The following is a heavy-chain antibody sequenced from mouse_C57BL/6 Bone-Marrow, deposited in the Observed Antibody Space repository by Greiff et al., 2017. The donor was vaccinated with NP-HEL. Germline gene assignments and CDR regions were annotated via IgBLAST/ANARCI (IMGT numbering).Heavy chain of an antibody. V-gene: IGHV1-74*01. CDR1: GYTFTSYW. CDR3: AIPLDYYGYDTGFAY. CDR2: IHPSDSDT. J-gene: IGHJ3*01. D-gene: IGHD2-2*01. Sequence: QVQLKQPGAELVKPGASVKVSCKASGYTFTSYWMHWVKQRPGQGLEWIGRIHPSDSDTNYNQKFKGKATLTVDKSSSTAYMQLSSLTSEDSAVYYCAIPLDYYGYDTGFAYWGQGTLVTVSA.